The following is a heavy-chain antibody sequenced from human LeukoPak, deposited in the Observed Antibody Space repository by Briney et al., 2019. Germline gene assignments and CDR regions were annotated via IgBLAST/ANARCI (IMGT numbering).Heavy chain of an antibody. D-gene: IGHD5-12*01. V-gene: IGHV4-34*01. J-gene: IGHJ4*02. Sequence: SETLSLTCAVYGGSFSGYYWSWIRQPPGKGLEWIGEINHSGSTNYNPSLKSRVTTSVDTSKNQFSLKLSSVTAADTAVYYCARANLEEGYSGYVPYWGQGTLVTVSS. CDR2: INHSGST. CDR3: ARANLEEGYSGYVPY. CDR1: GGSFSGYY.